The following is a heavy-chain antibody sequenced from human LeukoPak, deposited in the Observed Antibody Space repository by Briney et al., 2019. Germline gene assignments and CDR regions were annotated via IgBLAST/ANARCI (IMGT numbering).Heavy chain of an antibody. J-gene: IGHJ4*02. CDR1: GGSFSGCY. D-gene: IGHD1-14*01. Sequence: PSYTLSLSCAFYGGSFSGCYWSWLRQPRGKRLWLVGEINHSASTNYNPSLKSQVTISVDTSMNQFSLKLNSLTASDTAIYYCTWRSPETMFDSRGQGTLVTVSS. CDR3: TWRSPETMFDS. CDR2: INHSAST. V-gene: IGHV4-34*01.